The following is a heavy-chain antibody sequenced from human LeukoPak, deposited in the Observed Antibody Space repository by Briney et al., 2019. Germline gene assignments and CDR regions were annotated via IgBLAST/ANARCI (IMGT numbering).Heavy chain of an antibody. CDR1: GYSFTSYW. J-gene: IGHJ5*02. Sequence: TGESLKISCKGSGYSFTSYWIGWVRQMPGKGLEWMGIIYPGDSDTRYSPSFQGQVTISADKSISTAYLQWSSLKASDTAMYYCARHPIAAAGTNWFDPWGQGTLVTVSS. D-gene: IGHD6-13*01. CDR3: ARHPIAAAGTNWFDP. V-gene: IGHV5-51*01. CDR2: IYPGDSDT.